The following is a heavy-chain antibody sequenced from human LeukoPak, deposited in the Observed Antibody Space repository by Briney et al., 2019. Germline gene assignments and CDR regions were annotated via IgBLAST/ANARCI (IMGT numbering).Heavy chain of an antibody. CDR3: ARDHRITMVRGVSYFDY. CDR1: GYTFASYY. V-gene: IGHV1-46*03. J-gene: IGHJ4*02. CDR2: INPSGGST. D-gene: IGHD3-10*01. Sequence: ASVKVSCKASGYTFASYYMHWVRQAPGQGLEGMGIINPSGGSTSYAQKFQGRVTMTRDTSTSTVYMELSSLRSEDTAVYYCARDHRITMVRGVSYFDYWGQGTLVTVSS.